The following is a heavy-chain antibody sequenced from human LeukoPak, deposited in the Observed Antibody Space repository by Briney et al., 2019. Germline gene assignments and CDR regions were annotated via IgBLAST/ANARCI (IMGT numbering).Heavy chain of an antibody. CDR2: ISAYNGNT. Sequence: GASVKVSCKASGYTFTSYGISWVRQAPGQGLEWMGWISAYNGNTNYAQKLQGRVTMTTDTSTSTAYMELRSLRSDDTAVYYCARDRPYSGSYYRVADYWGQGTLVTVSS. CDR3: ARDRPYSGSYYRVADY. J-gene: IGHJ4*02. CDR1: GYTFTSYG. D-gene: IGHD1-26*01. V-gene: IGHV1-18*01.